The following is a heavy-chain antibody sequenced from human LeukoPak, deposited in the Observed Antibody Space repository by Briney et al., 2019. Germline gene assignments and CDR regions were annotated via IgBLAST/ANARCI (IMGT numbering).Heavy chain of an antibody. CDR2: ISDTGSTI. J-gene: IGHJ4*02. CDR3: TRRFDS. V-gene: IGHV3-48*02. Sequence: GGSLRLSCVASGFTLSSYSMNWVRQAPGRGLEWVSYISDTGSTIAYADSVKGRFTMSRDEAKNSLHLQMNSLRDEDTAVYYCTRRFDSWGQGVLVTVSS. CDR1: GFTLSSYS.